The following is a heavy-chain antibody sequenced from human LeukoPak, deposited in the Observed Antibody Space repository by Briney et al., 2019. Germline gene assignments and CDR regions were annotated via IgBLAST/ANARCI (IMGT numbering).Heavy chain of an antibody. V-gene: IGHV3-74*01. CDR2: INSDGSST. CDR3: ARRSSGSPPYYFGF. Sequence: GGSLRLSCAASGLTFSSYWMHWVRQAPGKGLVWVSRINSDGSSTSYADSVKGRFTISRDNAKNTLYLQMNSLRAEDTAVYYCARRSSGSPPYYFGFWGQGTLVTVSS. CDR1: GLTFSSYW. J-gene: IGHJ4*02. D-gene: IGHD1-26*01.